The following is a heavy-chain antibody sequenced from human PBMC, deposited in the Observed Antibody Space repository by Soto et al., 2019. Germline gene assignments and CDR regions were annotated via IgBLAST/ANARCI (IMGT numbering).Heavy chain of an antibody. J-gene: IGHJ5*02. Sequence: ASVKVSCKASGYTFTSYAMHWVRQAPGQRLEWMGWINAGNGNTKYSQKFQGRVTITRDTSASTAYMELSSLRSEDTAVYYCARDLWHCSSTSCSPFSWFDPWGQGPLVTVSS. D-gene: IGHD2-2*01. CDR1: GYTFTSYA. V-gene: IGHV1-3*01. CDR2: INAGNGNT. CDR3: ARDLWHCSSTSCSPFSWFDP.